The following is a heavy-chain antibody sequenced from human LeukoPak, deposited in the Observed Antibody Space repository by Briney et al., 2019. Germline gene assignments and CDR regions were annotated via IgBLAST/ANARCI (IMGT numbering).Heavy chain of an antibody. Sequence: SQTLSLTCTVSGASISSGDYYWGWIRQPPGKGLERIGYIYYSGSTSYNPSLKSRLTISVDTSKNQFSLKLSSVTAADTAVYYCARTESDYFYFDYWGQGTLVTVSS. J-gene: IGHJ4*02. CDR1: GASISSGDYY. CDR3: ARTESDYFYFDY. V-gene: IGHV4-30-4*01. CDR2: IYYSGST. D-gene: IGHD2/OR15-2a*01.